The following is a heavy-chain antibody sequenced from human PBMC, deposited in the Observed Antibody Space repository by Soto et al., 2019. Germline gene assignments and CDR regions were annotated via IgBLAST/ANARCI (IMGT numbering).Heavy chain of an antibody. V-gene: IGHV4-31*03. CDR3: ARSRVWGESDS. Sequence: QVQLQESGPGLVKPSQTLSLTCTVSGGSISNADYYWAWIRQHPGKGLEWLGYIYYTGNTYYNPSLKSRLSVSIDTSNNEFSLRLTSVTSADTAVYFWARSRVWGESDSWGQGTLVTVSS. D-gene: IGHD3-16*01. CDR1: GGSISNADYY. J-gene: IGHJ5*01. CDR2: IYYTGNT.